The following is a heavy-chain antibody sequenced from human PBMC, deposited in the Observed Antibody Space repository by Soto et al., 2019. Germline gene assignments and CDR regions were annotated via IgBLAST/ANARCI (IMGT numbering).Heavy chain of an antibody. CDR3: ARQGLGVFPQLVYSYYGMDV. D-gene: IGHD3-16*01. V-gene: IGHV1-2*04. CDR2: INPNSGGT. Sequence: ASVKVSCKASGYTFTGYYMHWVRQAPGQGLEWMGWINPNSGGTNYAQKFQGWVTMTRDTSISTAYMELSSLRSEDTAVYYCARQGLGVFPQLVYSYYGMDVWGQGTMVTRSS. J-gene: IGHJ6*02. CDR1: GYTFTGYY.